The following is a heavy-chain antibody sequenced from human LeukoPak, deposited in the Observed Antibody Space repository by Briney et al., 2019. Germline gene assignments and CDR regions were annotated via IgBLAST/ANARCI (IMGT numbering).Heavy chain of an antibody. CDR2: ISSSSSYI. CDR3: ARDEASYYHSSGYYFD. Sequence: GGSLRLSCAASGFTFSSYSMIWVRQAPGKGLEWVSSISSSSSYIYYADSVKGRFTISRDNAKNSLYLQMNSLRAEDTAVYYCARDEASYYHSSGYYFDWGQGTLVTVSS. V-gene: IGHV3-21*01. CDR1: GFTFSSYS. J-gene: IGHJ4*02. D-gene: IGHD3-22*01.